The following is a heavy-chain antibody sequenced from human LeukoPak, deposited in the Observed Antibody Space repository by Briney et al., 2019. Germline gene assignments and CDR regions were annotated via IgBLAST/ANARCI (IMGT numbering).Heavy chain of an antibody. CDR3: ARDGGIFTPYAFDI. V-gene: IGHV3-21*05. CDR1: GFSFSTYS. CDR2: ISGNSRYI. Sequence: RGSLRLSCAASGFSFSTYSMNWVRQAPGKWLGWISYISGNSRYIYYADSVEGRFTISRDNAKNSLYLQMNSLRAEDTAVYYCARDGGIFTPYAFDIWGQGTMVTVSS. D-gene: IGHD3-16*01. J-gene: IGHJ3*02.